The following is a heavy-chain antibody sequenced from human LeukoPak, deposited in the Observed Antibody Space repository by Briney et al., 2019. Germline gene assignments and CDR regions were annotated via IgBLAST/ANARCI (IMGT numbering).Heavy chain of an antibody. CDR3: AREDYDILTGYYRHFDY. CDR1: GFTFSSYG. V-gene: IGHV3-30*02. Sequence: PGGSLRPSCAASGFTFSSYGMHWVRQTPGKGLEWVAFIRYDGTNKHYADSVKGRFTISRDNSKNTLYLQMNSLRPEDTAVYHCAREDYDILTGYYRHFDYWGQGTLVTVSS. D-gene: IGHD3-9*01. CDR2: IRYDGTNK. J-gene: IGHJ4*02.